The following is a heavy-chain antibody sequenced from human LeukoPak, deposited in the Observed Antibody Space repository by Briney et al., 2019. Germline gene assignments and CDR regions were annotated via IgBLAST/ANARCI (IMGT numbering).Heavy chain of an antibody. Sequence: GESLKISCKGIGYSFTSYWIGWVRQMPGKGLEWMGVIFPGDSRTRYNPSFQGQVTNSVDKSISTAYLQWVSLKASDTAMYYCACRDLTSTWSYPWGQGTLVTVSS. CDR1: GYSFTSYW. J-gene: IGHJ5*02. D-gene: IGHD2-2*01. CDR3: ACRDLTSTWSYP. CDR2: IFPGDSRT. V-gene: IGHV5-51*01.